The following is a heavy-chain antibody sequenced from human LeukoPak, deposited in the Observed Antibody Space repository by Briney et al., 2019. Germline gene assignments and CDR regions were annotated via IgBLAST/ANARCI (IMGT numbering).Heavy chain of an antibody. V-gene: IGHV4-61*02. J-gene: IGHJ4*02. CDR1: GGSISSGSYY. CDR2: IFTSGST. CDR3: ARHLGRDDYVWGSYRPYYFDY. D-gene: IGHD3-16*02. Sequence: SETLSLTCTVSGGSISSGSYYWSWIRQPAGKGLEWIGRIFTSGSTKYNPSLKSRVTISVDTSKNQFSLKLSSVTAADTAVYYCARHLGRDDYVWGSYRPYYFDYWGQGTLVTVSS.